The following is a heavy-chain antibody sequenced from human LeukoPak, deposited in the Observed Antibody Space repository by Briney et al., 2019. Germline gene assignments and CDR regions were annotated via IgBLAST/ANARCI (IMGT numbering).Heavy chain of an antibody. J-gene: IGHJ6*02. Sequence: GGSLRLSCAASGITFSSYGMYWVRQAPGKGLEWVAVISYDGSNKYYADSVKGRFTISRDNSKNTLYLQMNSLRAEDTAVYYCAKQDYGMDVWGQGTTVTVSS. CDR3: AKQDYGMDV. V-gene: IGHV3-30*18. CDR2: ISYDGSNK. CDR1: GITFSSYG.